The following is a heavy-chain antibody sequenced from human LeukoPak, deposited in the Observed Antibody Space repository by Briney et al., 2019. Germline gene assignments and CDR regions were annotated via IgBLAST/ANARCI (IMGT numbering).Heavy chain of an antibody. CDR2: INHSGST. Sequence: SETLSLTCAAYGGSFSGYYWSWIRQPPGKGLEWIGEINHSGSTNYNPSLKSRVTISVDTSKNQFSLKLSSVTAADTAVYYCARGRTPVGATPLQDYWGQGTLVTVSS. V-gene: IGHV4-34*01. CDR3: ARGRTPVGATPLQDY. CDR1: GGSFSGYY. D-gene: IGHD1-26*01. J-gene: IGHJ4*02.